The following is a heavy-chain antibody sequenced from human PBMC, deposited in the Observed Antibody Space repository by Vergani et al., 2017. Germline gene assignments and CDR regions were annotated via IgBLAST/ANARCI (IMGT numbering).Heavy chain of an antibody. J-gene: IGHJ4*02. V-gene: IGHV4-30-4*01. CDR1: GDSMNSDDFY. CDR2: IFYSGST. CDR3: ARFKWHNIDY. Sequence: QVQLQESGPGLVKPSQTLSLTCTVSGDSMNSDDFYWSWIRQPPGKGLEWIGNIFYSGSTYYNPSLKSRLTLSVALSKNLFSLKLNSVTPADSAVYYCARFKWHNIDYWGQGTLVTVSS. D-gene: IGHD1/OR15-1a*01.